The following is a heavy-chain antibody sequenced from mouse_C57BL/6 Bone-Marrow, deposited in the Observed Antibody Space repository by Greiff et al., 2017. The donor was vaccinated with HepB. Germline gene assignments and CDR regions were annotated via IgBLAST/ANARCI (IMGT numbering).Heavy chain of an antibody. CDR3: ARHPSYGNYAAWFAY. J-gene: IGHJ3*01. CDR2: ISSGGSYT. CDR1: GFTFSSYG. Sequence: EVKLVESGGDLVKPGGSLKLSCAASGFTFSSYGVSWVRQTPDKRLEWVATISSGGSYTYYPDSVKGRFTIARDNAKNTLYLQMSSLKSEDTAMYYCARHPSYGNYAAWFAYWGQGTLVTVSA. D-gene: IGHD2-1*01. V-gene: IGHV5-6*01.